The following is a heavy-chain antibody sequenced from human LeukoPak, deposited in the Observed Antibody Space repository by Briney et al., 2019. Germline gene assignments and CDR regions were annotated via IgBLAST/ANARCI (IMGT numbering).Heavy chain of an antibody. CDR1: GGSISSSSYY. CDR2: IYYSGST. J-gene: IGHJ3*02. CDR3: ARRGDYGDYVDAFDI. V-gene: IGHV4-39*01. Sequence: SETLSLTCTVSGGSISSSSYYWGWIRQPPGKGLEWIGSIYYSGSTYYNPSLKSRVTISVDTSKNQFSLKLSSVTAADTAVYYCARRGDYGDYVDAFDIWGQGTMVTVSS. D-gene: IGHD4-17*01.